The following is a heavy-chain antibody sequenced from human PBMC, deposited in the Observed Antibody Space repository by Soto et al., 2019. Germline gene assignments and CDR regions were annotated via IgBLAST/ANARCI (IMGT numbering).Heavy chain of an antibody. J-gene: IGHJ4*02. D-gene: IGHD3-22*01. CDR1: GGSFIGYY. CDR3: ARGNTMIVVVIPTHSYYFDY. Sequence: SETLSLTCAVYGGSFIGYYWSWIRQPPGKGLEWIGEINHSGSTNYNPSLKSRVTISVDTSKNQFSLKLSSVTAADTAVYYCARGNTMIVVVIPTHSYYFDYWGQGTLVTVSS. V-gene: IGHV4-34*01. CDR2: INHSGST.